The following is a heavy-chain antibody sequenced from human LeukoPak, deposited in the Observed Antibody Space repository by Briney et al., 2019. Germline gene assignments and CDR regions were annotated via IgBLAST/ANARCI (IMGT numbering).Heavy chain of an antibody. CDR1: GGSISSGDYY. V-gene: IGHV4-30-4*01. D-gene: IGHD5-18*01. J-gene: IGHJ6*03. Sequence: SQTLSLTCTVSGGSISSGDYYWSWIRQPPGKGLEWIGYIYYSGSTYYNPSLKSRVTISVDTSKNQFSLKLSSVTAADTAVYYCARGFMDTAMVFYYYYYYMDVWGKGTTVTVSS. CDR3: ARGFMDTAMVFYYYYYYMDV. CDR2: IYYSGST.